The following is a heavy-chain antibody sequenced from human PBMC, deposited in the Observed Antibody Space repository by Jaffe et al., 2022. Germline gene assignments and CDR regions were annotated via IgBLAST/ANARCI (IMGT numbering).Heavy chain of an antibody. Sequence: QVQLVQSGAEVKKPGASVKVSCKTSGYMFSNYGITWVRQAPGQGLEWMGWISGYNSNAIYAENFQVRLIMTTDTSTSTAYMELRSLRSDDTAVYYCARGGPTTVTLRGWFDPWGQGTLVTVSS. CDR3: ARGGPTTVTLRGWFDP. J-gene: IGHJ5*02. D-gene: IGHD4-17*01. V-gene: IGHV1-18*01. CDR2: ISGYNSNA. CDR1: GYMFSNYG.